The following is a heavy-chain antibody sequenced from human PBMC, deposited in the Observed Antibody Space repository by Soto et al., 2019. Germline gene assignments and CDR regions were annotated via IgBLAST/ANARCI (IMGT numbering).Heavy chain of an antibody. Sequence: QLQLQESGSALVTPSQTLSLTCAVSGVSISNADYSWSWIRQPPGKGLEWIGYIYQSGSTTYNPSLKCRLTISLDRSKNEFSLKLTSVTAADTAVYYCASDYTLRSYRFDYWGRGTLVTVST. CDR2: IYQSGST. CDR3: ASDYTLRSYRFDY. J-gene: IGHJ4*02. V-gene: IGHV4-30-2*01. D-gene: IGHD3-10*01. CDR1: GVSISNADYS.